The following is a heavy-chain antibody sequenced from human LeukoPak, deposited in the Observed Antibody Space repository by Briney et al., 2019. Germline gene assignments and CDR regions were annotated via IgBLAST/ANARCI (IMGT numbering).Heavy chain of an antibody. D-gene: IGHD3-22*01. CDR1: GYSISSGYY. CDR2: IYHSGST. Sequence: KASETLSLTCTVSGYSISSGYYWGWIRQPPGKGLEWIGSIYHSGSTYYNPSLKSRVTISVDTSKNQFSLKLSSVTAADTAVYYCARDGDGTMIPGFDYWGQGTLVTVSS. CDR3: ARDGDGTMIPGFDY. J-gene: IGHJ4*02. V-gene: IGHV4-38-2*02.